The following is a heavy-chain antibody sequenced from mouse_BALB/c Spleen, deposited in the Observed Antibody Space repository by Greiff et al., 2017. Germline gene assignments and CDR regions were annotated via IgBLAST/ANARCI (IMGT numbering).Heavy chain of an antibody. Sequence: EVKVVESGGGLVKPGGSLKLSCAASGFTFSSYAMSWVRQTPEKRLEWVASISSGGSTYYPDSVKGRFTISRDNARNILYLQMSSLRSEDTAMYYCARRAYGYGAMDYWGQGTSVTVSS. CDR1: GFTFSSYA. V-gene: IGHV5-6-5*01. J-gene: IGHJ4*01. D-gene: IGHD2-2*01. CDR2: ISSGGST. CDR3: ARRAYGYGAMDY.